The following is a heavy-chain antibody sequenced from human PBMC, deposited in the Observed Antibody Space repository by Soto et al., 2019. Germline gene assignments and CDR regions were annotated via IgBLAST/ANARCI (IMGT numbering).Heavy chain of an antibody. Sequence: QVQLQESGPGLVKPSETLSLTCTVSGGSISGDYWGWIRQPPGKGLEWIGYIFYSGSTNYNPSLQSRVTISINTSKNQFSLNLSSVTAADTAVYYCARGGGYYDSRVDHWGQGTLVTVSS. CDR3: ARGGGYYDSRVDH. CDR2: IFYSGST. V-gene: IGHV4-59*01. CDR1: GGSISGDY. D-gene: IGHD3-22*01. J-gene: IGHJ1*01.